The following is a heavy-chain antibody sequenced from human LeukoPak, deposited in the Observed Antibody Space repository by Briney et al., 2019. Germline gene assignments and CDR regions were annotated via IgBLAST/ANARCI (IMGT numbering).Heavy chain of an antibody. Sequence: SETLSLTCAVSGYSISSGYYWGWIRQPPGKGLEWIGYISYSGNRNYNPSLKSRVTMSVDTSKNQFSLKLSSVTAADTAVYYCVTWNYAVFDYWGQGILVTVSS. D-gene: IGHD1-7*01. CDR1: GYSISSGYY. V-gene: IGHV4-61*01. CDR3: VTWNYAVFDY. J-gene: IGHJ4*02. CDR2: ISYSGNR.